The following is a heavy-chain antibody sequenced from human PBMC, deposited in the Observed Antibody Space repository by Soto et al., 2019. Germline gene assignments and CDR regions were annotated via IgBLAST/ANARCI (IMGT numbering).Heavy chain of an antibody. D-gene: IGHD1-7*01. J-gene: IGHJ4*02. Sequence: SETLSLTCSIYSGSLSGYYWSWIRQPPGKGLEWIGEISQSGNTNYSPSLKSRVSISIDTSKKQFSLNLASVSAADTAVYYCASRDPGTSVDYWGQGTLVTGSS. CDR2: ISQSGNT. CDR1: SGSLSGYY. CDR3: ASRDPGTSVDY. V-gene: IGHV4-34*01.